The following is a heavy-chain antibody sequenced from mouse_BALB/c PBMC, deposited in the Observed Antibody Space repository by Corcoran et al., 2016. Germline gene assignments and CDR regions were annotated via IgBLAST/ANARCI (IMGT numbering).Heavy chain of an antibody. CDR2: IYPGYGST. J-gene: IGHJ3*01. Sequence: QVQLQQSGPELVKPGALVKISCKASGYTFPSYDINWVKQRPGQGLEWNGWIYPGYGSTKYYEEFKGKATLTADKSASTAYMELSSLTSENPAVYFCAKHYGNAPVAYWGQGTLVTVSA. V-gene: IGHV1S56*01. CDR3: AKHYGNAPVAY. CDR1: GYTFPSYD. D-gene: IGHD2-1*01.